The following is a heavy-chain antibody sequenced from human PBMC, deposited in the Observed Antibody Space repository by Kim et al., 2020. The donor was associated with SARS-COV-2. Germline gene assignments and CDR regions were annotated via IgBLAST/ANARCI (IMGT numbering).Heavy chain of an antibody. CDR2: IYYSGST. Sequence: SETLSLTCTVSGGSISSGGYYWSWIRQHPGKGLEWIGYIYYSGSTYYNPSLKSRVTISVDTSKNQFSLKLSSVTAADTAVYYCARGLLPNYDFWSGYFPSFDYWGQGTLVTVSS. J-gene: IGHJ4*02. D-gene: IGHD3-3*01. V-gene: IGHV4-31*03. CDR3: ARGLLPNYDFWSGYFPSFDY. CDR1: GGSISSGGYY.